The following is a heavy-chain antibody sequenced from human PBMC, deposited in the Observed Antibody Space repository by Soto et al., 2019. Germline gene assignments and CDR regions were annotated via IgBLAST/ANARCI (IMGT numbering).Heavy chain of an antibody. CDR2: IYHSGST. CDR3: ARGQDDGGNSFAFDI. V-gene: IGHV4-38-2*01. D-gene: IGHD4-4*01. J-gene: IGHJ3*02. CDR1: GYSISSGYY. Sequence: SETLSLTCAVSGYSISSGYYWGWIRQPPGKGLEWIGSIYHSGSTYYNPSLKSRVTISVDTSKNQFSLKLSSVTAADTAVYYCARGQDDGGNSFAFDIWGQGTMVTVSS.